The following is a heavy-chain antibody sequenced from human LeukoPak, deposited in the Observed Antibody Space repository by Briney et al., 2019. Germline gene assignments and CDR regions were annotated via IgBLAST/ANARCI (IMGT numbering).Heavy chain of an antibody. V-gene: IGHV4-59*01. CDR1: GGSISSYY. Sequence: PSETLSLTCTVSGGSISSYYWSWIRQPPGKGLEWIGYIYYSGSTNYNPSLKSRVAISVDTSKNQFSLKLSSVTAADTAVYYCARGGIVHRGDWFDPWGQGTLVTVSS. CDR3: ARGGIVHRGDWFDP. J-gene: IGHJ5*02. CDR2: IYYSGST. D-gene: IGHD2-8*01.